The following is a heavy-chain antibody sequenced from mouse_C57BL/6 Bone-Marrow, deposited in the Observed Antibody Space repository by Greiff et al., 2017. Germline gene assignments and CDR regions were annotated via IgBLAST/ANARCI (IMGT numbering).Heavy chain of an antibody. Sequence: EVQLQQSVAELVRPGASVKLSCTASGFNIKNTYMHWVQQRPEQGLEWLGRIDPANGNTKYAPKFQGKATITADTSSKPAYLQLSSLTSEDTAIYSCARVMRWFPRRLYYAMDYWGQGTSVTVSS. CDR3: ARVMRWFPRRLYYAMDY. CDR2: IDPANGNT. J-gene: IGHJ4*01. CDR1: GFNIKNTY. V-gene: IGHV14-3*01. D-gene: IGHD2-3*01.